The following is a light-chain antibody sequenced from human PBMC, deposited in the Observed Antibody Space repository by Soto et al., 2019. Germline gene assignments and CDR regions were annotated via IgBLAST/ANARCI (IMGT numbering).Light chain of an antibody. V-gene: IGLV2-11*01. Sequence: QSVLTQPRSVSGSPGESVTISCSGTSSDVGSYNYVSWYQQYPGKAPKVVIYDVTKRPSGVPDRFSGSKAGNTASLTVFGLQAEDEADYYCSSFAGPVWVFGGGTKLTVL. CDR1: SSDVGSYNY. CDR3: SSFAGPVWV. CDR2: DVT. J-gene: IGLJ3*02.